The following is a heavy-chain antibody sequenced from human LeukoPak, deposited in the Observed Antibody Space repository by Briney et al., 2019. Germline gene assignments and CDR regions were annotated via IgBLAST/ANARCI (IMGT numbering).Heavy chain of an antibody. CDR2: LDPGDGST. V-gene: IGHV1-24*01. D-gene: IGHD2-15*01. Sequence: ASVKVSCKVSGFTLSEFSFYWVRQAPGKGLEWMGRLDPGDGSTIYAQNFEGRVTMTEDTSADTAYMELSSLTSEDTAVYYCATGYVVESVAATGLDYWGQGTLVTVSS. CDR3: ATGYVVESVAATGLDY. J-gene: IGHJ1*01. CDR1: GFTLSEFS.